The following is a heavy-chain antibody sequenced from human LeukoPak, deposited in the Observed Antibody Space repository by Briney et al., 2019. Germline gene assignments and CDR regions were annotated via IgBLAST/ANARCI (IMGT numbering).Heavy chain of an antibody. Sequence: ASVKVSCKASGYTFTSYAMNWVRQAPGQGLEWMGWINTNTGNPTYAQGFTGRFVFSLDTSVSTAYLQISSLKAEDTAVYYCARGQHSFSDIVVVPAANYCFDPWGQGTLVTVSS. CDR2: INTNTGNP. D-gene: IGHD2-2*01. V-gene: IGHV7-4-1*02. CDR1: GYTFTSYA. CDR3: ARGQHSFSDIVVVPAANYCFDP. J-gene: IGHJ5*02.